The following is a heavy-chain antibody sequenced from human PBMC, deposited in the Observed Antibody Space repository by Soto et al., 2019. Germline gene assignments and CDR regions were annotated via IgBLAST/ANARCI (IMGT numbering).Heavy chain of an antibody. CDR1: GFTFSNAW. D-gene: IGHD3-22*01. J-gene: IGHJ4*02. CDR2: IKSKTDGGTT. V-gene: IGHV3-15*07. CDR3: FSVLSYYHSSGSFDY. Sequence: GGSLRLSCAASGFTFSNAWMNWVRQAPGKGLEWVGRIKSKTDGGTTDYAAPVKGRFTISRDDSKNTLYLQLNSLKTEDTAVYYCFSVLSYYHSSGSFDYWGQGTLVTVSS.